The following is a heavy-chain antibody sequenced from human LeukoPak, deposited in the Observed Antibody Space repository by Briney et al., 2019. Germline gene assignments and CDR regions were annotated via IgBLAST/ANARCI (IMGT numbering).Heavy chain of an antibody. CDR1: GESFTGYY. V-gene: IGHV4-34*01. CDR2: INHSGST. CDR3: ARGGQEIVVVPAAPSASYYYYMDV. Sequence: SETLSLTCAVYGESFTGYYWSWIRQPPGKGLEWIGEINHSGSTNYNPSLKSRVTISVDTSKNQFSLKLSSVTAADTAVYYCARGGQEIVVVPAAPSASYYYYMDVWGKGTTVTVSS. D-gene: IGHD2-2*01. J-gene: IGHJ6*03.